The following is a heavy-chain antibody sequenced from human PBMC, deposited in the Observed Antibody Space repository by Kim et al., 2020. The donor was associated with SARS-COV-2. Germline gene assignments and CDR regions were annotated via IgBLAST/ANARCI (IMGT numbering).Heavy chain of an antibody. V-gene: IGHV3-49*03. D-gene: IGHD3-9*01. CDR3: TRGSTIFAPYYFDY. Sequence: GGSLRLSCTASGFTFGDYAMSWFRQAPGKGLEWVGFIRSKAYGGTTEYAASVKGRFTISRDDSKSIAYLQMNSLKTEDTAVYYCTRGSTIFAPYYFDYWGQGTLVTVSS. CDR1: GFTFGDYA. J-gene: IGHJ4*02. CDR2: IRSKAYGGTT.